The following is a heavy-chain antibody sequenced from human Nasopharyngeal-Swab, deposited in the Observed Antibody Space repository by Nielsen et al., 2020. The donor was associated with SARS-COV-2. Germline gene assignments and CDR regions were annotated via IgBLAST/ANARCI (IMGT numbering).Heavy chain of an antibody. CDR2: ISSSSSTI. CDR3: ARDVHCSSTSCPPYSNYYYGMDV. V-gene: IGHV3-48*02. D-gene: IGHD2-2*01. J-gene: IGHJ6*02. Sequence: GESLKISCAASGFTFSSYSMNWVRQAPGKGLEWVSYISSSSSTIYYADSVKGRFTISRDNAKNSLYLQMNSLRDEDTAVYYCARDVHCSSTSCPPYSNYYYGMDVWGQGTTVTVSS. CDR1: GFTFSSYS.